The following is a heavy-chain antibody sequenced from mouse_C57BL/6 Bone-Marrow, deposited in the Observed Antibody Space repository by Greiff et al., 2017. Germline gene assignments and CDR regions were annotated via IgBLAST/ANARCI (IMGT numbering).Heavy chain of an antibody. CDR2: IDPSDSYT. V-gene: IGHV1-50*01. Sequence: QVQLQQPGAELVKPGASVKLSCKASGYTFTSYWMQWVKQRPGQGLEWIGEIDPSDSYTNYNQKFKGKATLTVDTSSSTAYMQLSSLTSEDSAVYYCARRGEPMDYCGQGTSVTVSS. CDR1: GYTFTSYW. CDR3: ARRGEPMDY. J-gene: IGHJ4*01.